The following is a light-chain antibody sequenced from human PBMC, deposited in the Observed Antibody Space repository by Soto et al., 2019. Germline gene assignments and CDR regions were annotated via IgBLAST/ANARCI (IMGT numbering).Light chain of an antibody. Sequence: DIEMTQSPSSLSASVGDRVTISCRASQPISHYLNWYQQKPGKAPNLLIHAASSLHSGVPSRFPGSGSGTDFTLTINSLQPEDFASYYCQQSHIVPYTFGQGTKVEI. CDR3: QQSHIVPYT. J-gene: IGKJ2*01. CDR1: QPISHY. V-gene: IGKV1-39*01. CDR2: AAS.